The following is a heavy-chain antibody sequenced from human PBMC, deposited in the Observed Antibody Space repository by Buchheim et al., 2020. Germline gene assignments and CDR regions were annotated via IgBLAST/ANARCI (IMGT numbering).Heavy chain of an antibody. Sequence: QVQLVESGGGVVQPGRSLRLSCAASGFTFSSYAMHWVRQAPGEGLEWVAVISYDGSNKYYADSVKGRFTISRDNSKNTLYLQMNSLRAEDTAVYYCARDGGSGSYEWYYYYGMDVWGQGTT. CDR2: ISYDGSNK. D-gene: IGHD3-10*01. V-gene: IGHV3-30-3*01. CDR1: GFTFSSYA. J-gene: IGHJ6*02. CDR3: ARDGGSGSYEWYYYYGMDV.